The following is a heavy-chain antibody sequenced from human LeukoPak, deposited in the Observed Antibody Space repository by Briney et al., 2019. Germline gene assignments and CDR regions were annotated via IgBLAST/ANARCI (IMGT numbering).Heavy chain of an antibody. V-gene: IGHV4-34*01. D-gene: IGHD2-21*01. CDR3: ARIRCSPGDDSCYNY. CDR1: GVSFSGNY. J-gene: IGHJ4*02. Sequence: PSETLSLTCGVRGVSFSGNYWSWIRQSQGKGREWIGEIYQTKYTTYNPSLKSRVTIWADTSVDQLSLTVTSVTAADTAIYYCARIRCSPGDDSCYNYWGRGTLVTVSS. CDR2: IYQTKYT.